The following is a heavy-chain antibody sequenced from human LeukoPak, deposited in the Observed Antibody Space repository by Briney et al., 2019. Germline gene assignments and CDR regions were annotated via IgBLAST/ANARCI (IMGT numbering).Heavy chain of an antibody. D-gene: IGHD2-15*01. CDR2: IKRDGSEQ. V-gene: IGHV3-7*01. CDR1: GFIFSNFW. Sequence: GGSLRLSCAASGFIFSNFWMRWVRQAPGKGLEWMANIKRDGSEQYYVDSVKGRFIISRDSAKNSVSLQMSSLRAEDTAVYYCGGGPGYWGQGTLVTVSS. CDR3: GGGPGY. J-gene: IGHJ4*02.